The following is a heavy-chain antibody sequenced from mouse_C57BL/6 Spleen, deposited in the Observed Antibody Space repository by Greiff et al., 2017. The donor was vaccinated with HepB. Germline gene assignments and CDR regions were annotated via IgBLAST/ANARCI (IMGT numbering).Heavy chain of an antibody. V-gene: IGHV5-17*01. CDR2: ISSGSSTI. Sequence: EVKLVESGGGLVKPGGSLKLSCAASGFTFSDYGMHWVRQAPEKGLEWVAYISSGSSTIYYADTVKGRFTISRDNAKNTLFLQMTSLGSEDTAMYYGARPPPFYAYAMDYWGQGTSVTVSS. CDR3: ARPPPFYAYAMDY. J-gene: IGHJ4*01. D-gene: IGHD1-1*01. CDR1: GFTFSDYG.